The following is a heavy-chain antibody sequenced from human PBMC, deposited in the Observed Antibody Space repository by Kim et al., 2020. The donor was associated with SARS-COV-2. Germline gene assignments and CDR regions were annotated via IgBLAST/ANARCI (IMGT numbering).Heavy chain of an antibody. CDR2: INTNSGNP. CDR1: GYTFTTYA. CDR3: ARGNTGWYSSWFDP. Sequence: ASVKVSCKTSGYTFTTYAMNWVRQAPGQGLEWMGWINTNSGNPTYAQGFTGRFVFSLDTSVSTAYLQISSLRAEDTAMYYCARGNTGWYSSWFDPWGQGTLVTVSS. V-gene: IGHV7-4-1*02. D-gene: IGHD6-19*01. J-gene: IGHJ5*02.